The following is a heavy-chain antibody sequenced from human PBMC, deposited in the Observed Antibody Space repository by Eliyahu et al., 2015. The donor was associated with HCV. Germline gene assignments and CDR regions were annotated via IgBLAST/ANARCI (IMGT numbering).Heavy chain of an antibody. V-gene: IGHV3-23*01. Sequence: EVQLQESGGGLVPPGESLRLSCAAXGXTLSTYAXIWVRQAXGKGLXXVASITGTGGNGYYAVPVKDRFTISRDNSKNTLYLQMDSLRAEDTALYYCAKREGGAYYRGWIDYWGQGTLVTVSS. CDR1: GXTLSTYA. CDR2: ITGTGGNG. J-gene: IGHJ4*02. CDR3: AKREGGAYYRGWIDY. D-gene: IGHD1-26*01.